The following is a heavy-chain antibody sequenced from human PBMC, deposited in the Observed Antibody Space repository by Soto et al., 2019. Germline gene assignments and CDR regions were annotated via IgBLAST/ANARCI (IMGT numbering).Heavy chain of an antibody. CDR2: INHSGST. CDR1: GGSFSGYY. V-gene: IGHV4-34*01. Sequence: SETLSLTCAVYGGSFSGYYWSWIRQPPGKGLEWIGEINHSGSTNYNPSLKSRVTISVDTSKNQFFLKLSSVTAADTAVYYFARVRPLAVAGTYFDYWGPGTLVTVSS. J-gene: IGHJ4*02. CDR3: ARVRPLAVAGTYFDY. D-gene: IGHD6-19*01.